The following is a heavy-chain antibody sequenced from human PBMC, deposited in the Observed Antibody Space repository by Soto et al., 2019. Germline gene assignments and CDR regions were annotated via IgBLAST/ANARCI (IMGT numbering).Heavy chain of an antibody. CDR2: IYYSGST. V-gene: IGHV4-59*01. Sequence: SETLSLTCTVSGGSISSYYWSWIRQPPGKGLEWIGYIYYSGSTNYNPSLKSRVTISVDTSKNQFSLKLSSVTAADTAVYYCASDGYCDYDFWSGRYYYYGMVVWGQGTTVTVSS. CDR3: ASDGYCDYDFWSGRYYYYGMVV. J-gene: IGHJ6*02. CDR1: GGSISSYY. D-gene: IGHD3-3*01.